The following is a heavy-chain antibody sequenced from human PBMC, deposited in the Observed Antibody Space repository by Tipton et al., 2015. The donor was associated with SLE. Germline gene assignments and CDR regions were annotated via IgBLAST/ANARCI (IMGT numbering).Heavy chain of an antibody. D-gene: IGHD3-3*01. CDR1: GGSFSGYF. CDR3: ARIVTYYDFWSGPGKVYYYYYMDV. Sequence: LSLTCAVYGGSFSGYFWSWIRQLPDKGLEWIGEINHSGTTNCNPSLKSRVTISVDTSRNQFSLKLSSVTAADTAVYYCARIVTYYDFWSGPGKVYYYYYMDVWGKGTTVTVSS. CDR2: INHSGTT. J-gene: IGHJ6*03. V-gene: IGHV4-34*01.